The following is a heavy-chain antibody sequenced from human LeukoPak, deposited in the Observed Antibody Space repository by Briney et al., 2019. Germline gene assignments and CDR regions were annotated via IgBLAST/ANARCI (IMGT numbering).Heavy chain of an antibody. J-gene: IGHJ4*02. D-gene: IGHD3-10*01. CDR1: GFTFSSYW. CDR2: IKQDGSEK. V-gene: IGHV3-7*01. CDR3: ARDKHYGSGRKAYYFDY. Sequence: GGSLRLSCAASGFTFSSYWMSWVRQAPGKGLEWVANIKQDGSEKYYVDSVKGRFTISRDNAKNSLYLQMNSLRAEDTAVYYCARDKHYGSGRKAYYFDYWGQGTLVTVSS.